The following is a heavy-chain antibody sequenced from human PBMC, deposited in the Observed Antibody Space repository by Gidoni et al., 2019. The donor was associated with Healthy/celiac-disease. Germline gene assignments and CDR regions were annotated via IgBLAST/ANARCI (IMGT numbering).Heavy chain of an antibody. V-gene: IGHV1-69*01. D-gene: IGHD6-19*01. Sequence: LVQSGAEVKVSCTASGGSFSSYAISWVRQAPGQGLEWRGGIFPILGPANYAQKYQGRVTITADESTSTAYMELSSLRSEDTAVYYCARGNIAVAGTMGFDYWGQGTLVTVSS. CDR3: ARGNIAVAGTMGFDY. CDR1: GGSFSSYA. CDR2: IFPILGPA. J-gene: IGHJ4*02.